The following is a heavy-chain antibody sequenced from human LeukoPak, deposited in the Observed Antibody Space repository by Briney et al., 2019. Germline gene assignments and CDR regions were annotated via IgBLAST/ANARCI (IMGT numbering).Heavy chain of an antibody. CDR1: GFTFSDYY. J-gene: IGHJ4*02. CDR2: ISSSSSHT. V-gene: IGHV3-11*06. CDR3: ARLGSIAAAGTPDY. Sequence: GGSLRLSCAASGFTFSDYYMSWFRQAPGKGLEWVSYISSSSSHTTYADSVKGRFTISRDIARNSLSLQVNSLRADDTAVYYCARLGSIAAAGTPDYWGQGTLVTVSS. D-gene: IGHD6-13*01.